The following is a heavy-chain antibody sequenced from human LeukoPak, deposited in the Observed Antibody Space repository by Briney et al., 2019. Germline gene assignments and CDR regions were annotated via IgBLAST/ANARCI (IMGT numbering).Heavy chain of an antibody. CDR3: ARDPPPSAGCSGGSCYSWFDP. D-gene: IGHD2-15*01. CDR2: IIPIFGTA. V-gene: IGHV1-69*13. J-gene: IGHJ5*02. Sequence: SVKVSCKASGGTLSSYAISWVRQAPGQGLEWMGGIIPIFGTANYAQKFQGRVTITADESTSTAYMELSSLRSEDTAVYYCARDPPPSAGCSGGSCYSWFDPWGQGTLVTVSS. CDR1: GGTLSSYA.